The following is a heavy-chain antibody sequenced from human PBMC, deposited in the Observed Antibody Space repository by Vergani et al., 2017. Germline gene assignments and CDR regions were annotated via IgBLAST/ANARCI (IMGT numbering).Heavy chain of an antibody. CDR3: ARGSIATIFGVVISPHFDY. V-gene: IGHV3-48*04. J-gene: IGHJ4*02. CDR1: GFTFSSYS. CDR2: ISSSSSTI. D-gene: IGHD3-3*01. Sequence: EVQLVESGGGLVQPGGSLRLSCAASGFTFSSYSMNWVRQAPGKGLGWVSYISSSSSTINYEDSVKGRFTISRDNAKNSLYLQMNSLRAEDTAVYYCARGSIATIFGVVISPHFDYWGQGTLVTVSS.